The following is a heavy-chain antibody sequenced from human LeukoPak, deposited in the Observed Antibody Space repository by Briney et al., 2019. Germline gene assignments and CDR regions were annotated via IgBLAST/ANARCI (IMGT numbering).Heavy chain of an antibody. CDR2: INPSGGST. Sequence: ASVKVSCKASGYTFTSYYMHWVRRAPGQGLEWMGIINPSGGSTSYAQKFQGRVTMTRDTSTSTVYMELSSLRSEDTAVYYCTRETSSRYFDYWGQGTLVTVSS. J-gene: IGHJ4*02. CDR1: GYTFTSYY. CDR3: TRETSSRYFDY. V-gene: IGHV1-46*01.